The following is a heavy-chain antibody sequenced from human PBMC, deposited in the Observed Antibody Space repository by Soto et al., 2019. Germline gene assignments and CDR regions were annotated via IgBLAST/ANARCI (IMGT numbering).Heavy chain of an antibody. V-gene: IGHV1-58*02. CDR1: GFTFTSSA. Sequence: EASVKVSCKASGFTFTSSAIQWVRQARGQRLEWIGWIVVGSGNTNYAQKFQERVTITRDMSTNTAYMELSSLRSEDTAVYYCAADYDFWSGYYRFDPWGQGTLVTVSS. J-gene: IGHJ5*02. CDR3: AADYDFWSGYYRFDP. CDR2: IVVGSGNT. D-gene: IGHD3-3*01.